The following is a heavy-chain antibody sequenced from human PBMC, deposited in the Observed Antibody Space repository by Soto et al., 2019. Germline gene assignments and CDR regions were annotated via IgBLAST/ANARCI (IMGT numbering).Heavy chain of an antibody. D-gene: IGHD3-10*01. J-gene: IGHJ6*02. CDR2: INAGNGNT. CDR3: ARVYYGSGSYYYYYGMDV. CDR1: GYTFTSYA. V-gene: IGHV1-3*01. Sequence: ASVKVSCKASGYTFTSYAMHWVRQAPGQRLEWMGWINAGNGNTKYSQKFQGRVTITRDTSASTAYMELSSLRSEDTAVYYCARVYYGSGSYYYYYGMDVWGQGTTVTVS.